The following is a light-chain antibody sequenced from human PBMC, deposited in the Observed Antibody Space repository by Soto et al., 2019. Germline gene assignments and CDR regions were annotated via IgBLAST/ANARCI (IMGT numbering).Light chain of an antibody. Sequence: EIVLTQSPGTLSLSPGERATLSCRASQSVSSSYLAWYQQKPGQAPRLLIYGASSRATGIPDRFSGSGSGTHSTLTISRLEPEDFALYYCQQSGSSPYTFGHGTKLEIK. CDR3: QQSGSSPYT. J-gene: IGKJ2*01. CDR1: QSVSSSY. CDR2: GAS. V-gene: IGKV3-20*01.